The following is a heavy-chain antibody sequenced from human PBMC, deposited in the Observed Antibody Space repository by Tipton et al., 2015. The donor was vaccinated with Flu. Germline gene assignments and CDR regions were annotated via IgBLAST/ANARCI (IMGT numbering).Heavy chain of an antibody. D-gene: IGHD3-9*01. Sequence: TLSLTCTVSGGSISSSSYYWGWIRQPPGKGLERIGSIYYSGSTYYNPSLKSRVTISVDTSKNQFSLKLSSVTAADTAVYYCARERGGVTIGFDYWGQGTLVTVSS. CDR1: GGSISSSSYY. CDR2: IYYSGST. V-gene: IGHV4-39*07. CDR3: ARERGGVTIGFDY. J-gene: IGHJ4*02.